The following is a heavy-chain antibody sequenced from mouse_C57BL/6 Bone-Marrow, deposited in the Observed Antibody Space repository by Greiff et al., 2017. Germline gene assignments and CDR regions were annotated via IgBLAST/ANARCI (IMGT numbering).Heavy chain of an antibody. D-gene: IGHD1-1*01. J-gene: IGHJ2*01. V-gene: IGHV1-64*01. Sequence: QVQLQQPGAELVKPGASVKLSCKASGYTFTSYWMHWVKPRPGQGLEWIGMIHPNSGSTNYNEKFKSKATLTVDKSSSTAYMQLSSLTSEDSAVXYCARANYYGSSYPFDYWGQGTTLTVSS. CDR1: GYTFTSYW. CDR3: ARANYYGSSYPFDY. CDR2: IHPNSGST.